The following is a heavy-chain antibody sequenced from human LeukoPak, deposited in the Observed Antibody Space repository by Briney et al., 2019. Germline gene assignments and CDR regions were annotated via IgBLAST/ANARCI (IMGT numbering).Heavy chain of an antibody. D-gene: IGHD6-19*01. V-gene: IGHV1-18*01. CDR3: ARDYSSGWYGVFDY. J-gene: IGHJ4*02. CDR2: ISAYNGHT. CDR1: GYTFTSYG. Sequence: ASVKVSCKASGYTFTSYGISWVRQAPGQGLEWMGWISAYNGHTNYAQKVQGRVTMTTDTSTSTAYMALRSLRSDDTAVYYCARDYSSGWYGVFDYWGQGTLVTVSS.